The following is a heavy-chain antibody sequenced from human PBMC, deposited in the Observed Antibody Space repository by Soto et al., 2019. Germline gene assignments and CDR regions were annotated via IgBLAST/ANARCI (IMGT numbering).Heavy chain of an antibody. J-gene: IGHJ4*02. Sequence: PGGSLRLSCAASGFTFRTYAMHWVRQAPGKGLEWVAVISYDGTNKYYADSVKGRFIISRDNSKNTLYLQMNSLRAEDTAVYYCARDYSSGWNFDYWGQGTLVTVSS. CDR3: ARDYSSGWNFDY. CDR1: GFTFRTYA. V-gene: IGHV3-30-3*01. D-gene: IGHD6-19*01. CDR2: ISYDGTNK.